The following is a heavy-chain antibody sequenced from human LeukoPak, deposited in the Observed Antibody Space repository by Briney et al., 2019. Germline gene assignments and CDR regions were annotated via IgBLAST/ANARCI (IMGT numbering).Heavy chain of an antibody. CDR3: ATGSIVVVPAAKIVSDAFDI. J-gene: IGHJ3*02. D-gene: IGHD2-2*01. CDR2: INHSGST. Sequence: SETLPLTCAVYGGSFSGYYWSWIRQPPGKGLEWIGEINHSGSTNYNPSLKSRVTISVDTSKNQFSLKLSSVTAADTAVYYCATGSIVVVPAAKIVSDAFDIWGQGTMVTVSS. CDR1: GGSFSGYY. V-gene: IGHV4-34*01.